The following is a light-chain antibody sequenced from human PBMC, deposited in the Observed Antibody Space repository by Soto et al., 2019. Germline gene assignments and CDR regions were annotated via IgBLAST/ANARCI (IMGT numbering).Light chain of an antibody. CDR2: GAS. CDR1: QTVSSSYY. Sequence: EVVLTQSPGTLSLSPGERATLSCRTSQTVSSSYYLAWYQQKPGQAPRLLIYGASNRASGVPDRFSSGWSGTDFTLTISRLEPEDFAVYYCQQYVTSPPGYTFGQGTELQI. J-gene: IGKJ2*01. CDR3: QQYVTSPPGYT. V-gene: IGKV3-20*01.